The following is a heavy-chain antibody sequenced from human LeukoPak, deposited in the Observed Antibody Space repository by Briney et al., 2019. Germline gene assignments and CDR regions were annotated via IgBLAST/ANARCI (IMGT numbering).Heavy chain of an antibody. J-gene: IGHJ5*02. D-gene: IGHD2-15*01. CDR3: AREVVVAGFDP. CDR1: GGSISSYY. V-gene: IGHV4-59*01. Sequence: SETLSLTCTVSGGSISSYYWSWIRQPPGKGLEWIGYIYYSGSTNYNPSLKSRVTISVDTSKNQFSLKLSSVTAADTAVYYSAREVVVAGFDPWGQGTLVTVSS. CDR2: IYYSGST.